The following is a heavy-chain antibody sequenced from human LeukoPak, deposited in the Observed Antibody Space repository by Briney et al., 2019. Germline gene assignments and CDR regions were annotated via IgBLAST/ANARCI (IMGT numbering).Heavy chain of an antibody. Sequence: SETLSLTCTVSGYSISSGYYWGWIRQPPGKGLEWIGSIYHSGSTYYNPSLKSRVTISVDTSKNQFSLKLSSVTAADTAVYYCARDQVTMVRGVITTFDHWGQGTLVTVSS. CDR3: ARDQVTMVRGVITTFDH. CDR2: IYHSGST. D-gene: IGHD3-10*01. CDR1: GYSISSGYY. J-gene: IGHJ4*02. V-gene: IGHV4-38-2*02.